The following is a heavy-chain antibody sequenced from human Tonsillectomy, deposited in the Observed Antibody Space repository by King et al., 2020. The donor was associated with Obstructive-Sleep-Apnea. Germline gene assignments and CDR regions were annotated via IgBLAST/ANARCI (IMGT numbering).Heavy chain of an antibody. V-gene: IGHV4-39*07. CDR1: GGSISSSSYY. CDR2: IYYSGST. J-gene: IGHJ4*02. Sequence: QLQESGPGLVKPSETLSLTCTVSGGSISSSSYYWGWIRQPPGKGLEWIGSIYYSGSTYYNPSLKSRVTISVDTSKNQFSLKLSSVTAADTAVYYCARSGTGRSCTNGVCYFDYWGQGTLVTVSS. D-gene: IGHD2-8*01. CDR3: ARSGTGRSCTNGVCYFDY.